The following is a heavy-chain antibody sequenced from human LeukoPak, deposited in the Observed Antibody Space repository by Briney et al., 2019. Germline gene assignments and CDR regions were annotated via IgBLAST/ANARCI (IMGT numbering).Heavy chain of an antibody. CDR1: GGSFSGNY. V-gene: IGHV4-34*01. CDR2: INHSGST. CDR3: AREYDYVWGSYRYRYFDY. Sequence: SETLSLTCGVYGGSFSGNYWSWIRQPPGKGLEWIGEINHSGSTKYNPSLKSRVTISVDTSKNQFSLKLSSVTAADTAVYYCAREYDYVWGSYRYRYFDYWGQGTLVTVSS. D-gene: IGHD3-16*02. J-gene: IGHJ4*02.